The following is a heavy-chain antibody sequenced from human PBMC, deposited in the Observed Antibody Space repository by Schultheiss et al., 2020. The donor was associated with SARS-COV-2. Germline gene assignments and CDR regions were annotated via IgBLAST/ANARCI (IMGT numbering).Heavy chain of an antibody. J-gene: IGHJ2*01. D-gene: IGHD3-3*01. Sequence: SVKVSCKASGGTFSSYAISWVRQAPGQGLEWMGGIIPIFGTANYAQKFQGRVTITADESTSTAYMELSSLRSEDMAVYYCARDRYDFWSGYVSYWYFDLWGRGTLVTVS. CDR1: GGTFSSYA. CDR3: ARDRYDFWSGYVSYWYFDL. CDR2: IIPIFGTA. V-gene: IGHV1-69*13.